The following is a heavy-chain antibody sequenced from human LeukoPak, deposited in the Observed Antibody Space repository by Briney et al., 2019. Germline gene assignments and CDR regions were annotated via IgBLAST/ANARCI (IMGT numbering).Heavy chain of an antibody. CDR1: GYTFTSYY. CDR2: INPSDGST. J-gene: IGHJ4*02. V-gene: IGHV1-46*01. Sequence: ASVKVSCKASGYTFTSYYMHWVRQAPGQGLEWMGIINPSDGSTSYAQKFQGRVTMTRDTSTSTVYMELSSLRSEDTAVYYCARDPGLAAAETGCDYWGQGTLVTVSS. D-gene: IGHD6-13*01. CDR3: ARDPGLAAAETGCDY.